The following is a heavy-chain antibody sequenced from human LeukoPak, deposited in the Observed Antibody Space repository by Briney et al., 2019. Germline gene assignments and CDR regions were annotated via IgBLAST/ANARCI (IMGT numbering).Heavy chain of an antibody. Sequence: ASVKVSCKASGYTFTSYDIKWVGQATGQGVEWMGGINPIGVNTGDGQKLKGRVTGTRNTAISTAYMELSSLTSEDTAVYYCARGPGAIYDYVWGSYRSTYLPDYWGQGTLVTVSS. CDR1: GYTFTSYD. CDR3: ARGPGAIYDYVWGSYRSTYLPDY. D-gene: IGHD3-16*02. CDR2: INPIGVNT. V-gene: IGHV1-8*01. J-gene: IGHJ4*02.